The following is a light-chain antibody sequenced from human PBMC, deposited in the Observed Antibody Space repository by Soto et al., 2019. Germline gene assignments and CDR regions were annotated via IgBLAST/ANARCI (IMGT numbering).Light chain of an antibody. Sequence: EIVLTQSPATLSVSPGERATLSCRASQGVSSNLAWYQQKPGQGPRLLIYGASTRATGIPARFSGSGSGTEFTLNISSLQPEDFALYYCQQYNNWPPRGTFGQGTKVEF. J-gene: IGKJ1*01. CDR2: GAS. V-gene: IGKV3-15*01. CDR3: QQYNNWPPRGT. CDR1: QGVSSN.